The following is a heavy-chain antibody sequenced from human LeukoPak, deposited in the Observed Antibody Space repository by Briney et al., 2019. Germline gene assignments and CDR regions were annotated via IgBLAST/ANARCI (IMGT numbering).Heavy chain of an antibody. CDR1: GDSISYFY. V-gene: IGHV4-4*07. CDR2: MSSSGNN. Sequence: SETLCLTCSVSGDSISYFYWSWIRQAAGKGLEWIGRMSSSGNNDYNASLKSRVTMSVDTSKNQFSLKLSSVTAADTAVYYCAAPGVFDSWGQGTLVTVSS. J-gene: IGHJ5*01. CDR3: AAPGVFDS. D-gene: IGHD2-8*01.